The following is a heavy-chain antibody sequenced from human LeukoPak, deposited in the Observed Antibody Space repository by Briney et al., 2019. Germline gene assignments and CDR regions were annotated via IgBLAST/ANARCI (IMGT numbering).Heavy chain of an antibody. V-gene: IGHV4-39*01. CDR1: GGSISSGSYY. Sequence: SSETLSLTCTVSGGSISSGSYYWGWIRQPPGKGLEWIGSIYYSGSTYYNPSLKSRVTISVDTSKNQFSLKLSSVTVADTAVYYCARQFSGATRGFDYWGQGTLVTVPS. D-gene: IGHD1-26*01. J-gene: IGHJ4*02. CDR3: ARQFSGATRGFDY. CDR2: IYYSGST.